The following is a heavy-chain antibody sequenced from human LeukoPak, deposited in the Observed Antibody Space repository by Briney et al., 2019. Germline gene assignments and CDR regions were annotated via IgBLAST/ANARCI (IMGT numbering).Heavy chain of an antibody. D-gene: IGHD2-2*01. Sequence: SETLSLTCTVSGGSISSYYWSWIRQPPGKGLEWIGYIYYSGSTNYNPSLKSRVTISVDTSTNQFSLKLSSVTAADTAVYYCARSWVVPAAPDYWGQGTLVTVSS. V-gene: IGHV4-59*01. CDR3: ARSWVVPAAPDY. J-gene: IGHJ4*02. CDR2: IYYSGST. CDR1: GGSISSYY.